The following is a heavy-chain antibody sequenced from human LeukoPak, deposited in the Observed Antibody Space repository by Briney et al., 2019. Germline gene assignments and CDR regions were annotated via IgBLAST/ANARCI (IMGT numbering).Heavy chain of an antibody. CDR1: GYTFTGYF. CDR2: INPNSGGT. V-gene: IGHV1-2*02. J-gene: IGHJ4*02. Sequence: ASVKVSCKASGYTFTGYFMHWVRQAPGQGLEWMGWINPNSGGTNYAQKFQGRVTMTGDTSISTAYMDLSSLRSDDTAVYYCARDRSGVREDYFDYWGQGTLVTVSS. D-gene: IGHD3-10*01. CDR3: ARDRSGVREDYFDY.